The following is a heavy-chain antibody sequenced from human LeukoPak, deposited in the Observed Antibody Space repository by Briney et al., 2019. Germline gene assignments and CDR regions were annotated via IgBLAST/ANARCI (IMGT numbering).Heavy chain of an antibody. V-gene: IGHV1-2*02. CDR1: GYTFTGYY. CDR2: INPNSGGT. D-gene: IGHD6-13*01. Sequence: ASVKVSCKASGYTFTGYYMHWVRQAPGQGLEWMGWINPNSGGTNYAQKFQGGVTLTRDTSISTAYMELSRLRSDDTAVYYCARARVAAAGEDYWGQGTLATVSS. CDR3: ARARVAAAGEDY. J-gene: IGHJ4*02.